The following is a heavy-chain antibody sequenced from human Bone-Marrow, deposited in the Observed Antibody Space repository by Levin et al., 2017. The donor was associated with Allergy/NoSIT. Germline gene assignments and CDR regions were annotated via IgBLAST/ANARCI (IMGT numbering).Heavy chain of an antibody. CDR1: GFTFSSSE. CDR3: ATTGGRRWLQRYDAFDI. J-gene: IGHJ3*02. Sequence: LSLTCAASGFTFSSSEMNWVRQAPGKGLEWVSYISSSGSTIYYADSVKGRFTISRDNAKNSLYLQMNSLRAEDTAVYYCATTGGRRWLQRYDAFDIWGQGTMVTVSS. CDR2: ISSSGSTI. D-gene: IGHD5-24*01. V-gene: IGHV3-48*03.